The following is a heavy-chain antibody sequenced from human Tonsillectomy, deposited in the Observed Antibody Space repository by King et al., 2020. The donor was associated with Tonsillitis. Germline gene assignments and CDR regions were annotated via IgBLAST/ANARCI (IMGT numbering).Heavy chain of an antibody. V-gene: IGHV3-23*04. Sequence: VQLVESGGGLVRPGGSLRLSCAASGFTFISYALSWVRQAPGEGLEWVSGLSGSGGGTLYADSVKGRFTISRDNSKNMLVLKMNSLRAEDAAVYYCAKDVDVVPAAMNDYFDYWGQGTLVTVSS. CDR3: AKDVDVVPAAMNDYFDY. CDR2: LSGSGGGT. D-gene: IGHD2-2*01. CDR1: GFTFISYA. J-gene: IGHJ4*02.